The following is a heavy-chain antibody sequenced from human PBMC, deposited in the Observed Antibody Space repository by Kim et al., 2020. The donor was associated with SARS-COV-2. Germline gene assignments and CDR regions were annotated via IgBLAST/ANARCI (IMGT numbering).Heavy chain of an antibody. D-gene: IGHD7-27*01. J-gene: IGHJ6*02. Sequence: NPPLKSRVTISVDTSKNQFSLKLSSVTAADTAVYYCARELGGTYYYGMDVWGQGTTVTVSS. CDR3: ARELGGTYYYGMDV. V-gene: IGHV4-59*01.